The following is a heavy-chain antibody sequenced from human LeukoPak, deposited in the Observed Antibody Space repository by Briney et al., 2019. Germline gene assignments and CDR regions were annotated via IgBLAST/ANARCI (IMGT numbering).Heavy chain of an antibody. V-gene: IGHV3-21*01. Sequence: GGSLRLSCAASGFTFSSYSMNWVRQAPGKGLEWVSSISSSSSYIYYADSVKGRFTISRDNAKNSLYLQMNSLRAEDTAVYYCARGRVTMVRGRWFDPWGQGTLVTVSS. CDR2: ISSSSSYI. D-gene: IGHD3-10*01. J-gene: IGHJ5*02. CDR1: GFTFSSYS. CDR3: ARGRVTMVRGRWFDP.